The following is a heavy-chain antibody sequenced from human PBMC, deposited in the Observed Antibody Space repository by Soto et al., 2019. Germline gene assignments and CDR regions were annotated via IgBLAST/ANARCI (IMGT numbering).Heavy chain of an antibody. Sequence: QVQLQQWGAGLLKPSETLSLSCDVSGGSFSAYYWSWIRQPPGKGLEWIGEINHSGHTNYNPSLTSRVTISVDTSRNQFSLKLTSVTAADTAVYSCARSGHLFDYWGQGTLVTVSS. CDR3: ARSGHLFDY. V-gene: IGHV4-34*01. J-gene: IGHJ4*02. CDR2: INHSGHT. D-gene: IGHD3-10*01. CDR1: GGSFSAYY.